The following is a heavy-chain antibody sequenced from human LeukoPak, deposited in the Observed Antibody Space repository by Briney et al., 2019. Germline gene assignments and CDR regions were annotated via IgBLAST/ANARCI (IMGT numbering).Heavy chain of an antibody. V-gene: IGHV3-66*01. J-gene: IGHJ5*02. CDR2: IYSGDST. Sequence: GGSLRLSCAASGFTVSSNYMSWVRQAPGKGLEWVSVIYSGDSTYYADSVKGRFTISRDNSKNTLYLQMNSLRAEDTAVYYCARDRESSGWYKGAWFDPWGQGTLVTVSS. D-gene: IGHD6-19*01. CDR3: ARDRESSGWYKGAWFDP. CDR1: GFTVSSNY.